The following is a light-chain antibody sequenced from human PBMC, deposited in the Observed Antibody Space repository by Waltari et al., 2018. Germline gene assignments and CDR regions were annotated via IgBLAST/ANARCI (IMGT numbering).Light chain of an antibody. CDR1: QSISSD. Sequence: EIVMTQSPATLSVSPGARATLSCRASQSISSDLAWYQQKPGQAPRVLIYGASTRATGIPARFSGSGSGTEFTLTISSLQSEDVAVYYCQQYHNWPPRITFGQGTRLDIK. V-gene: IGKV3-15*01. J-gene: IGKJ5*01. CDR2: GAS. CDR3: QQYHNWPPRIT.